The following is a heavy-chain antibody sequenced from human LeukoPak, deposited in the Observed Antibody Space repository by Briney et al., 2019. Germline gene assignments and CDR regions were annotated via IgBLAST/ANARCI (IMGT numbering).Heavy chain of an antibody. V-gene: IGHV1-2*02. CDR1: GFTFTDHY. CDR3: ARDFDWGPDY. D-gene: IGHD3-16*01. J-gene: IGHJ4*02. CDR2: INGKSGVT. Sequence: ASVKVSCKASGFTFTDHYMHWVRQAPGQGLEWMGWINGKSGVTFYAQQFQDRITVTRDTSISTMYLELNRLTSADTAIYYCARDFDWGPDYWGQGTLVTVSS.